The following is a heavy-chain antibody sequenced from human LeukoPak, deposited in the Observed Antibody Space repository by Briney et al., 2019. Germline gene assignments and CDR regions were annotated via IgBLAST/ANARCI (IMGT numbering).Heavy chain of an antibody. Sequence: GGSLRLSCAPSGFTFSRHGMHWVRQAPGKGLEWVAIISNDGSRKYYAHSVEGRFTISRDNSKNTLYLQMDSLSAEDTAVYYCARDRAWNYFDYWGQGTLVTVSS. CDR2: ISNDGSRK. J-gene: IGHJ4*02. V-gene: IGHV3-30*03. D-gene: IGHD3-3*01. CDR3: ARDRAWNYFDY. CDR1: GFTFSRHG.